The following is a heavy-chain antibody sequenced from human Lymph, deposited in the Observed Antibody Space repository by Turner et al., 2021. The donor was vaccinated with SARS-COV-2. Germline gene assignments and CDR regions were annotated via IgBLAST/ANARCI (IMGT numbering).Heavy chain of an antibody. J-gene: IGHJ4*02. V-gene: IGHV3-21*01. Sequence: EVQLVESGGGLVKPGGSLRLSCAASVFTFSTYSMNGVRQAPGKGLEWISSISSSSSYIYYADSVKGRFTISRDDAKNSLYLQMNSLRAEDTAVYFCARDIPTTADYFDYWGQGTLVTVSS. CDR2: ISSSSSYI. CDR1: VFTFSTYS. D-gene: IGHD4-17*01. CDR3: ARDIPTTADYFDY.